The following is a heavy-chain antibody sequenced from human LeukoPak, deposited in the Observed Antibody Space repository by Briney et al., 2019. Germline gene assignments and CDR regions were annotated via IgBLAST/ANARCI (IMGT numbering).Heavy chain of an antibody. D-gene: IGHD6-19*01. V-gene: IGHV4-34*01. Sequence: SETLCLTCAVYGGSFSGYYWSWIRQPPGKGLEWIGEINHSGSTNYNPSLKSRVTISVDTSKNQFSLKLSSVTAADTAVYYCARGAVAYYYFDYWGQGILGTVSS. CDR3: ARGAVAYYYFDY. CDR2: INHSGST. J-gene: IGHJ4*02. CDR1: GGSFSGYY.